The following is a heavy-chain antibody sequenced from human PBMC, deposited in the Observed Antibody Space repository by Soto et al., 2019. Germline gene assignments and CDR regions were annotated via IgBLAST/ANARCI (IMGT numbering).Heavy chain of an antibody. CDR2: ISSSGGTI. Sequence: GGSLRLSCAASGFTFSSYEMNWVRQAPGKGLEWVSYISSSGGTIYYADSVKGRFTISRDNAKNSLYLQMNSLRAEDTAVFYCARILLNYYGSGSPFDYWGQGTMVTVSS. D-gene: IGHD3-10*01. V-gene: IGHV3-48*03. J-gene: IGHJ4*02. CDR1: GFTFSSYE. CDR3: ARILLNYYGSGSPFDY.